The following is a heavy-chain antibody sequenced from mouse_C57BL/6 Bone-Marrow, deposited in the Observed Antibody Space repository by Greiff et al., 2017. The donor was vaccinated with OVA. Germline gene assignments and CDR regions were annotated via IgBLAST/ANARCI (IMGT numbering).Heavy chain of an antibody. CDR3: ARCGLTTVVRYFDY. Sequence: QVQLQQPGAELVKPGASVKMSCKASGYTFTSYWITWVKQRPGQGLEWIGDIYPGSGSSNYNEKFKSKATLTVDTSSCTAYMQLSSLTSEDSAVYDCARCGLTTVVRYFDYWGQGTTLTVSS. D-gene: IGHD1-1*01. V-gene: IGHV1-55*01. J-gene: IGHJ2*01. CDR1: GYTFTSYW. CDR2: IYPGSGSS.